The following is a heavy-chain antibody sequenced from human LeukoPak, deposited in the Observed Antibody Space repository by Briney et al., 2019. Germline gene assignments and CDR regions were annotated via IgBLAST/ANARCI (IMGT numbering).Heavy chain of an antibody. CDR2: ISGSGGST. CDR3: AKGTYYDFWSGYY. V-gene: IGHV3-23*01. Sequence: GGSLRLSCAASGFTFSSYAMHWVRQAPGKGLEWVSAISGSGGSTYYADSVKGRFTISRDNSKNTLYLQMNSLRAEDTAVYYCAKGTYYDFWSGYYWGQGTLVTVSS. J-gene: IGHJ4*02. CDR1: GFTFSSYA. D-gene: IGHD3-3*01.